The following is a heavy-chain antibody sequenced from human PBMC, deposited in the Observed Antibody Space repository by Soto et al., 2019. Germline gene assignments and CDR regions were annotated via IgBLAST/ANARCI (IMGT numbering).Heavy chain of an antibody. CDR2: ISSNGGST. CDR1: GFTFSSYA. Sequence: GGSLRLSCSASGFTFSSYAMHWVRQAPGKGLEYVSAISSNGGSTYYADSVKGRFTISRDNSKNTLYLQMSSLRAEDTAVYYCVKDLYCSGGSCHSYWGQGTLVTSPQ. V-gene: IGHV3-64D*06. CDR3: VKDLYCSGGSCHSY. D-gene: IGHD2-15*01. J-gene: IGHJ4*02.